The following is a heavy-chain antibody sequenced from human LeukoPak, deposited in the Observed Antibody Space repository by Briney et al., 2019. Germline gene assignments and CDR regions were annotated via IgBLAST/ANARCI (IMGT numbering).Heavy chain of an antibody. D-gene: IGHD2-15*01. CDR2: IYYSGST. Sequence: SETLSLTCTVSGGSISSSSYYWGWIRQPPGKGLERIGSIYYSGSTYYSPSLKSRVTMSVDTSKNQFSLKLSSVTAADTAVYYCARRYCSGGSCYSDNWFDPWGQGTLVTVSS. J-gene: IGHJ5*02. CDR3: ARRYCSGGSCYSDNWFDP. V-gene: IGHV4-39*01. CDR1: GGSISSSSYY.